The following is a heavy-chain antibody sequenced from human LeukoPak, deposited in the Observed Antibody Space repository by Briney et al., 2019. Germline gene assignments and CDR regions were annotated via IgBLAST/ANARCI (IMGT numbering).Heavy chain of an antibody. CDR1: GYTFTSYA. CDR2: INAGNGNT. V-gene: IGHV1-3*01. J-gene: IGHJ4*02. Sequence: ASVKVSCKASGYTFTSYAMHWVRQAPGQRLEWMGWINAGNGNTKYSQKFQGRVTITRDTSASTAYMELSSLRSEDTAVYYCARNLAGIAVAPAFDYWGQGTLVTVSS. D-gene: IGHD6-19*01. CDR3: ARNLAGIAVAPAFDY.